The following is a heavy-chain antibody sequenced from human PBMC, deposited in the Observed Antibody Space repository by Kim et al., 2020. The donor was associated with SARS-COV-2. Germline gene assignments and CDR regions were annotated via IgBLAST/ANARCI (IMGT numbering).Heavy chain of an antibody. CDR2: ITKSSTTI. Sequence: GGSLRLSCATSGFTFSAYDMNWVRQAPGKGLEWLSFITKSSTTIYYADSVEGRFTISRDNAKNSRFLQMNSLRDEDTALYYCVRDRMGGAFDMWGQGTV. J-gene: IGHJ3*02. CDR3: VRDRMGGAFDM. D-gene: IGHD3-16*01. V-gene: IGHV3-48*02. CDR1: GFTFSAYD.